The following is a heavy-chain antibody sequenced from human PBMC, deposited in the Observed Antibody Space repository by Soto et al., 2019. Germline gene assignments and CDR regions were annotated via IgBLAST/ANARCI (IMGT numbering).Heavy chain of an antibody. D-gene: IGHD5-18*01. V-gene: IGHV4-59*01. CDR3: AKDSGYNYGYFRWFDP. CDR1: GGSIQNSY. CDR2: IFYSGST. Sequence: WVTLSLACTFPGGSIQNSYCRWMLESPGRGLEWIGHIFYSGSTNYNPALKSRVTISVDTSKSQFSLKLSSVTAADTAVYYCAKDSGYNYGYFRWFDPWGQGTLVTVS. J-gene: IGHJ5*02.